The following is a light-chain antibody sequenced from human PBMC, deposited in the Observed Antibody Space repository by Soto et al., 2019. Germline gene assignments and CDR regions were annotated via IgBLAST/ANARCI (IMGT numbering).Light chain of an antibody. CDR2: GAS. Sequence: DIVITQSPDSLAGSLGESANINRKYTQSVFYSSNNKNYLAWYQQKPRQPPQLLIYGASTRESGFPARFSGSGSGADFTLPISSLQAEDVAVYYCQQYYSTPPGTVGQGTKVDIK. CDR1: QSVFYSSNNKNY. V-gene: IGKV4-1*01. CDR3: QQYYSTPPGT. J-gene: IGKJ1*01.